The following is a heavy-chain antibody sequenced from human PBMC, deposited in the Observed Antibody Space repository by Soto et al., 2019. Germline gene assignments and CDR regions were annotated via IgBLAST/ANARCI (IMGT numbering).Heavy chain of an antibody. CDR2: IYYSGST. V-gene: IGHV4-39*01. CDR3: ALGDTAMVRLSYYYYMDV. D-gene: IGHD5-18*01. J-gene: IGHJ6*03. CDR1: GGSISSSSYY. Sequence: SETLSLTCTVSGGSISSSSYYWGWIRQPPGKGLEWIGSIYYSGSTYYNPSLKSRVTISVDTSKNQFSLKLSSVTAADTAVYYCALGDTAMVRLSYYYYMDVWGKGTTVTVSS.